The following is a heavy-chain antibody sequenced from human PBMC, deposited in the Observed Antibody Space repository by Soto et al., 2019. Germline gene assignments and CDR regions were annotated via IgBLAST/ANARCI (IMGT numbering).Heavy chain of an antibody. V-gene: IGHV1-69*01. CDR3: ARDLDYYGSGNYYNRIDY. CDR1: GGPFSDYA. D-gene: IGHD3-10*01. J-gene: IGHJ4*02. Sequence: QVQLVQSGAEVKKPGSSVKVSCKVSGGPFSDYAVSWVRQAPGQGLEWMGGIIPMFGTANYAHKFQGRVTITADESTTTAYMELSSLRSEDTAVYYCARDLDYYGSGNYYNRIDYWGQGTLVTVSS. CDR2: IIPMFGTA.